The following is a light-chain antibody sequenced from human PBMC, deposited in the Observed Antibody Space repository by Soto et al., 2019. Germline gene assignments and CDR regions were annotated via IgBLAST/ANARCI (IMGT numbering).Light chain of an antibody. CDR3: CSYAGSYSFVL. V-gene: IGLV2-11*01. J-gene: IGLJ2*01. CDR1: SSDVGGYNY. Sequence: QSALTQPRSVSGSPGQSVTISCTGTSSDVGGYNYVSWYQQHPGKAPKLMIYDVSKRPSGVPDRFSGSKSGNTASLTISGLQAEDEADYCCCSYAGSYSFVLFGGGTKLTVL. CDR2: DVS.